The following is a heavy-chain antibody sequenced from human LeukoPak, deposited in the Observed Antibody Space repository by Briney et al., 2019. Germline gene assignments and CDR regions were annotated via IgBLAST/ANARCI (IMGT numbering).Heavy chain of an antibody. V-gene: IGHV3-21*01. CDR1: GFTFSSYS. D-gene: IGHD3-10*01. CDR3: ARGNILLWFGELYYFDY. J-gene: IGHJ4*02. CDR2: ISSSSSYI. Sequence: GGSLRLSCAASGFTFSSYSMNWVRQAPGKGLEWVSSISSSSSYIYYADSVKGRFAISRDNAKNSLYLQMNSLRAEDTAVYYCARGNILLWFGELYYFDYWGQGTLVTVSS.